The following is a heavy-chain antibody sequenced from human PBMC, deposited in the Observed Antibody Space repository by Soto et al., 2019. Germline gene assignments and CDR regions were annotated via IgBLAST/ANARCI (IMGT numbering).Heavy chain of an antibody. V-gene: IGHV1-8*01. CDR3: ARERKFDFWRKGLDV. CDR1: GYTFTTYD. Sequence: QAQLVQSGAEVRKPGASVKVSCKASGYTFTTYDINWVRQAPGQGLEWLGWMDPNSGSTGYAQNFQVRITMTRNISRNTAHMELSSLQSEDTAVYYCARERKFDFWRKGLDVWGQGTTVTVSS. CDR2: MDPNSGST. D-gene: IGHD3-3*01. J-gene: IGHJ6*02.